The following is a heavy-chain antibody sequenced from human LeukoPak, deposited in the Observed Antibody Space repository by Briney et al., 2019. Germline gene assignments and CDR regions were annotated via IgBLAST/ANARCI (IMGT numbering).Heavy chain of an antibody. CDR1: GYTFTSYY. D-gene: IGHD6-13*01. V-gene: IGHV1-46*01. CDR2: INTSGGST. Sequence: ASVKVSCKASGYTFTSYYMHWVRQAPGQGLEWMGIINTSGGSTSYAQKFQGRVTMTRDTSTSTAYMELSSLRSEDTAVYYCARGLYSSSWYGGYYYYYMDVWGKGTTVTISS. J-gene: IGHJ6*03. CDR3: ARGLYSSSWYGGYYYYYMDV.